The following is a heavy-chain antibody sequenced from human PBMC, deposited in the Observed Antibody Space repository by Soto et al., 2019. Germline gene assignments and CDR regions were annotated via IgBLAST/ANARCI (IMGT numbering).Heavy chain of an antibody. J-gene: IGHJ2*01. V-gene: IGHV3-7*03. CDR1: GFTFSSYW. D-gene: IGHD3-10*01. Sequence: GGSLRLSCAASGFTFSSYWMSWVRQAPGKGLEWVANIKQDGSEKYYVDSVKGRFTISRDNAKNSLYLQMNSLRAEDTAVYYCARWGHYYGSGSYYPDWYFDLRGRGTLVTVSS. CDR2: IKQDGSEK. CDR3: ARWGHYYGSGSYYPDWYFDL.